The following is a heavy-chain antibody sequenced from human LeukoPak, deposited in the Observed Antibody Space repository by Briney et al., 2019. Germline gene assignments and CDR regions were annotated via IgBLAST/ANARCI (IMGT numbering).Heavy chain of an antibody. Sequence: GGSLRLSCAASGFTFRSYSMNWVRQAPGKGLEWVSSISSSSSYISYADSVKGQFTISRDNAKNSLYLQMNSLRAEDTAVYYCARVKSTAEAGRYFDYWGQGTLVTVSS. CDR1: GFTFRSYS. V-gene: IGHV3-21*01. CDR3: ARVKSTAEAGRYFDY. CDR2: ISSSSSYI. J-gene: IGHJ4*02. D-gene: IGHD6-13*01.